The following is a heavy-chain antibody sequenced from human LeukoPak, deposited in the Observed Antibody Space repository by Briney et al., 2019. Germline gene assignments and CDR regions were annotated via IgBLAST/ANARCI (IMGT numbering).Heavy chain of an antibody. D-gene: IGHD3-22*01. CDR1: GGSISSSSYY. Sequence: SETLSLTCTVSGGSISSSSYYWGWIRQPPGKGLEWIGSIYYSGSTYYNPSLKSRVTISVDTSKNQFSLKLSSVTAAGTAVYYYARQGCYYYALHCWGEGPLVTVSS. CDR2: IYYSGST. J-gene: IGHJ4*02. V-gene: IGHV4-39*01. CDR3: ARQGCYYYALHC.